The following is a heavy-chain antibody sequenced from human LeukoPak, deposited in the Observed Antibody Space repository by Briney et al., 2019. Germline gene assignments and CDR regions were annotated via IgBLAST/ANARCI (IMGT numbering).Heavy chain of an antibody. V-gene: IGHV4-61*01. J-gene: IGHJ2*01. CDR3: VRRGSSSYWYFDL. CDR1: GGSVSNGSYY. Sequence: PSETLSLTCTVSGGSVSNGSYYWSWIRQPPGKGLEWIGYIYYSGSTNYNPSLKSRVTISVDTSKNQFSLKLTSVTAADTAVYFCVRRGSSSYWYFDLWGRGTLVTVSS. CDR2: IYYSGST. D-gene: IGHD6-13*01.